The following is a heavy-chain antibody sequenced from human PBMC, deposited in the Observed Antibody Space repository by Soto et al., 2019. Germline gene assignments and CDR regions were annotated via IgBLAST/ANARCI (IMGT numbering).Heavy chain of an antibody. CDR2: LSGDGSRA. V-gene: IGHV3-23*01. D-gene: IGHD3-16*01. J-gene: IGHJ4*02. Sequence: LRLSCACTGFNVGGYAMSWDRQAPGKGLKWVSTLSGDGSRAYYADSVRGRFTVSRDNSKSTLYLRMNSLRADDTAIYFCAKRGGYAISFYDSWGQGTLVTVSS. CDR3: AKRGGYAISFYDS. CDR1: GFNVGGYA.